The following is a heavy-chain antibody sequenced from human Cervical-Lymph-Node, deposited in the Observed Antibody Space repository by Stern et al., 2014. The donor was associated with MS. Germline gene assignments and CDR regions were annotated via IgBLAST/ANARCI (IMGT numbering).Heavy chain of an antibody. D-gene: IGHD2-21*02. V-gene: IGHV4-31*03. CDR3: ARGSGDWAHSWFDP. CDR2: IYYSGST. CDR1: GGSISSGGTY. Sequence: QVQLQESGPRLVKPSQTLSLTCSVSGGSISSGGTYWTWLRQNPGQGLEWIGHIYYSGSTYYNPSLKSRIMISIDTSTSQFSLRVNSVTAADTAVYYCARGSGDWAHSWFDPWGQGTLVTVSS. J-gene: IGHJ5*02.